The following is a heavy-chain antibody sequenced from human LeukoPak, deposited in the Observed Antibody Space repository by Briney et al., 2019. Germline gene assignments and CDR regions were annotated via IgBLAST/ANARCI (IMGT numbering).Heavy chain of an antibody. Sequence: TSVKVSCKASGYTFSAYYIHWVRQAPGQGLEWMGWINPLSGGKNHAQNLQGRVTMTRATSISTAFMELSSLRSDDTAVYYCAKSLSDSSIAPAGTAGDYWGQGTLVTVSS. CDR2: INPLSGGK. J-gene: IGHJ4*02. D-gene: IGHD6-13*01. CDR1: GYTFSAYY. CDR3: AKSLSDSSIAPAGTAGDY. V-gene: IGHV1-2*02.